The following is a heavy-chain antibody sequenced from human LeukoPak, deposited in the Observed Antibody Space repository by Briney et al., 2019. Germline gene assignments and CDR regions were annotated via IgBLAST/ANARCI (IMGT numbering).Heavy chain of an antibody. CDR3: AREIQTQYQLLYGYAFGI. CDR2: IYYSGST. V-gene: IGHV4-30-4*08. Sequence: SQTPSLTCTVSGGSISSGDYYWSWIRQPPGKGLERIGYIYYSGSTYYNPSLKSRVTISVDTSENQFSLKLSSVTAADTAVYYCAREIQTQYQLLYGYAFGIWGQGTMVTASS. D-gene: IGHD2-2*02. CDR1: GGSISSGDYY. J-gene: IGHJ3*02.